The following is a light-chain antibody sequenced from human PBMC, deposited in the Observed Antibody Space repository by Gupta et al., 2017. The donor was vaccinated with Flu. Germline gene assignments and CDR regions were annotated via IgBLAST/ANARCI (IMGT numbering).Light chain of an antibody. CDR3: YSYGGSYRV. CDR2: DVT. Sequence: GTSSDVGGYYYVSWYQQHPGKATKLMSYDVTKRPSGVPGRFSGSKSGNTASLTISGLQADDEADYYCYSYGGSYRVFGGGTKVTVL. CDR1: SSDVGGYYY. J-gene: IGLJ3*02. V-gene: IGLV2-11*03.